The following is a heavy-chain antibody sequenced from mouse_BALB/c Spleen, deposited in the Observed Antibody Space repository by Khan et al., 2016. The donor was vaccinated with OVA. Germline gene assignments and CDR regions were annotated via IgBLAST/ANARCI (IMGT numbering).Heavy chain of an antibody. CDR3: ARGRSY. CDR2: ISYSGIT. CDR1: GYSITSDYA. V-gene: IGHV3-2*02. D-gene: IGHD3-3*01. J-gene: IGHJ3*01. Sequence: EVQLQESGPGLVKPSQSLSLTCTVTGYSITSDYAWYWIRQLPGNKLEWMGYISYSGITSYTPSLKSRISITRDTSKNQFFLQLTSVTTEDTATYYGARGRSYWGQGTLVTVSA.